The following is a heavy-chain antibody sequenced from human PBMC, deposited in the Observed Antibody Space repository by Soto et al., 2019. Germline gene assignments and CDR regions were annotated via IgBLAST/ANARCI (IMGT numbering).Heavy chain of an antibody. CDR3: ARSKSSSYYYYYYGMDV. J-gene: IGHJ6*02. V-gene: IGHV4-34*01. D-gene: IGHD6-13*01. Sequence: SETLSLTCAVYGGSFSGYYWSWIRQPPGKGLEWIGEINHSGSTNYNPSLKSRVTISVDTSKNQFSLKLSSVTAADTAVYYCARSKSSSYYYYYYGMDVWGQGTTVTVSS. CDR2: INHSGST. CDR1: GGSFSGYY.